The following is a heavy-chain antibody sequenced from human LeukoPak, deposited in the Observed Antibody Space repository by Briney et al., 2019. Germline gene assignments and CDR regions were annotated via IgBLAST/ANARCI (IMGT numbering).Heavy chain of an antibody. CDR3: ARDGGGYSDGSPYY. D-gene: IGHD5-18*01. J-gene: IGHJ4*02. V-gene: IGHV3-30-3*01. CDR1: VFSFSSYA. CDR2: ISYDGNNK. Sequence: PGRSQRLSCAASVFSFSSYAMHWVREAPGEGLEWVAVISYDGNNKYYTDSEKGRFTISRDNTKNTLYLQMNGLGAEEPAVYYFARDGGGYSDGSPYYGGEGTLVTVSS.